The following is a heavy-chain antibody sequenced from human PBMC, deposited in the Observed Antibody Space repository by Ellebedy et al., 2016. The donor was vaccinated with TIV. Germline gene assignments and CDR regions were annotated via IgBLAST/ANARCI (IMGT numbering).Heavy chain of an antibody. Sequence: GESLKISCVASGFSFSNAWMNWVRQAPGKGLEWVGRIKSKTDGGTTDYAAPVKGRFTISRDDSKKTLYLQMTSLKTDHTAVYDCTTAVDYWGQGTLLTVSS. CDR2: IKSKTDGGTT. CDR3: TTAVDY. CDR1: GFSFSNAW. J-gene: IGHJ4*02. V-gene: IGHV3-15*07.